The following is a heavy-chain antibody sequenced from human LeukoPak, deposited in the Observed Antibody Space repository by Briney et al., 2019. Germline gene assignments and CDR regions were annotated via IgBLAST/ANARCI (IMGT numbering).Heavy chain of an antibody. D-gene: IGHD3-22*01. CDR1: GFTFSSYW. CDR2: IKQDGSEK. Sequence: GGSLRLSCAASGFTFSSYWMSWVRQAPGKGLEWVANIKQDGSEKYYVDSVKGRFTISRDNAKNSLYLQMNSLRAEDTAVYYCARKGYYDSSGYRDYWGQGTLVTVSS. J-gene: IGHJ4*02. CDR3: ARKGYYDSSGYRDY. V-gene: IGHV3-7*01.